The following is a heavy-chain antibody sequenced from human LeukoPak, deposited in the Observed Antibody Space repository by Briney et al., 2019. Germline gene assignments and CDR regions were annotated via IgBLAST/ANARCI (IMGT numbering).Heavy chain of an antibody. CDR2: FDPEDGET. V-gene: IGHV1-24*01. CDR1: GYTFTGYY. Sequence: ASVKVSCKASGYTFTGYYMHWVRQAPGKGLEWMGGFDPEDGETIYAQKFQGRVTMTEDTSTDTAYMELRSLRSDDTAVYYCARVLPFAAVAGTFDYWGQGTLVTVSS. D-gene: IGHD6-19*01. CDR3: ARVLPFAAVAGTFDY. J-gene: IGHJ4*02.